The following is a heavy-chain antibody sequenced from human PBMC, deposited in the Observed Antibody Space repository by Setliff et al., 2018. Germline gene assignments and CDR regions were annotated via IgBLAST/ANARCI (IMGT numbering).Heavy chain of an antibody. CDR3: ARVAYSGIYYSYYYRDV. Sequence: ETLSLTCAVYGGSFSGYYWSWIRQPPGKGLEWVSAISGSGGSTYYADSVKGRFTISRDNSKNTLYLQMNSLRAEDTAVYYCARVAYSGIYYSYYYRDVWGKGTTVTSP. V-gene: IGHV3-23*01. CDR1: GGSFSGYY. CDR2: ISGSGGST. D-gene: IGHD1-26*01. J-gene: IGHJ6*03.